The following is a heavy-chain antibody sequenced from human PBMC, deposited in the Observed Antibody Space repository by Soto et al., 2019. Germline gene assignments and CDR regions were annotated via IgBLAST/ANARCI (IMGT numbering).Heavy chain of an antibody. CDR2: INPNSGGT. CDR1: GYTFTGYY. CDR3: AREMRTYCSGGSCVSWFDP. V-gene: IGHV1-2*04. D-gene: IGHD2-15*01. Sequence: ASVKVSCKASGYTFTGYYMHWVRQAPGQGLEWMGWINPNSGGTNYAQKFQGWVTMTRDTSISTAYMELSRLRSDDTAVYYCAREMRTYCSGGSCVSWFDPWGQGTLVTVSS. J-gene: IGHJ5*02.